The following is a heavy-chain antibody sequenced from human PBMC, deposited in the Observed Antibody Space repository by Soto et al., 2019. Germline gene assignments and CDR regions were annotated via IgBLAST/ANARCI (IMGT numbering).Heavy chain of an antibody. D-gene: IGHD2-2*01. V-gene: IGHV3-30-3*01. CDR2: ISYDGSNK. J-gene: IGHJ6*02. Sequence: QVQLVESGGGVVQPGRSLRLSCAASGFTFSSYAMHWVRQAPGKGLEWVAVISYDGSNKYYADSVKGRFTISRDNSKNTLDLQMNSRRAEDTAGYYCARGYCSSTSCLYYYYGLDVWGQGTTVTVSS. CDR1: GFTFSSYA. CDR3: ARGYCSSTSCLYYYYGLDV.